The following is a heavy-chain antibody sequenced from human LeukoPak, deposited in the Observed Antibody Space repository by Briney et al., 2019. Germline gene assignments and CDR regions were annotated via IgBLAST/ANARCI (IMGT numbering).Heavy chain of an antibody. V-gene: IGHV1-69*13. D-gene: IGHD5-24*01. CDR3: ARDRGEMATRRFDY. Sequence: SVKVSCKASGGTFSSYAISWVRQAPGQGLEWMGGIIPIFGTANYAQKFQGRVTITADESTSTAYMELSSLRSEDTAVYYCARDRGEMATRRFDYWGQGTLVTVSS. CDR1: GGTFSSYA. CDR2: IIPIFGTA. J-gene: IGHJ4*02.